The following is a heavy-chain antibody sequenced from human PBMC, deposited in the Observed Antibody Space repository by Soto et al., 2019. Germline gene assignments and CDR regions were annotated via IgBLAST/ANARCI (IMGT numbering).Heavy chain of an antibody. J-gene: IGHJ5*02. D-gene: IGHD2-21*01. Sequence: SETLSLTCSVSGGSVSDYYWSWIRQAPGKGLEWIGYICNNGITNYNPSLKSRVTISVDTSKKSLSLSLTSVTAADTAVYYCAAVPITTTIPYFDPWGQGTKVTVSS. V-gene: IGHV4-59*08. CDR3: AAVPITTTIPYFDP. CDR2: ICNNGIT. CDR1: GGSVSDYY.